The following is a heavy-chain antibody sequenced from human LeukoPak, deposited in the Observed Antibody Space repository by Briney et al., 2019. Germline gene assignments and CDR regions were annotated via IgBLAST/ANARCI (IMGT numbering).Heavy chain of an antibody. CDR3: ARGSGYYGSGSYYNVGDY. D-gene: IGHD3-10*01. V-gene: IGHV3-30*04. Sequence: GSLRLSCAASGFTFSNYSKHWVRHAPGKGLGWGAVFSYDGSNKYYADSVKGRFTISRDNSKNTLYLQMNSLRAEDTAVYYCARGSGYYGSGSYYNVGDYWGQGTLVTVSS. CDR1: GFTFSNYS. CDR2: FSYDGSNK. J-gene: IGHJ4*02.